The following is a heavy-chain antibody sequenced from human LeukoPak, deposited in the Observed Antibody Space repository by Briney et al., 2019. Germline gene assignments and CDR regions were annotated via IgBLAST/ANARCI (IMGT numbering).Heavy chain of an antibody. CDR3: AKIPKGGYFDS. D-gene: IGHD2-2*01. J-gene: IGHJ4*02. V-gene: IGHV3-23*01. CDR1: GFTFNNYA. Sequence: GGSLRLSCAASGFTFNNYAMSWVRQAPGKGLEWVSHISPSGDSTYYADSVKGRFTISRDSSKNTLSLQMNSLRAEDTAVYYCAKIPKGGYFDSWGQGTLVTVSS. CDR2: ISPSGDST.